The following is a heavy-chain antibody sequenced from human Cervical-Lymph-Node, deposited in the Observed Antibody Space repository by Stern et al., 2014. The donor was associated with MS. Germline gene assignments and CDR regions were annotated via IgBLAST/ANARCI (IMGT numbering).Heavy chain of an antibody. D-gene: IGHD3-3*01. J-gene: IGHJ5*02. CDR1: GYTFTKYL. CDR3: ARDMSDFWSDYGHNWFDP. V-gene: IGHV7-4-1*02. Sequence: QVQLVQSGSELKKPAASVTVSCKASGYTFTKYLIHWVRQAPGQGLEWMGWINSNTGAPMYARDFAGRFVFSLDTSVNTAYLQISRLKTEDTAVYYCARDMSDFWSDYGHNWFDPWGQGTLVTVSS. CDR2: INSNTGAP.